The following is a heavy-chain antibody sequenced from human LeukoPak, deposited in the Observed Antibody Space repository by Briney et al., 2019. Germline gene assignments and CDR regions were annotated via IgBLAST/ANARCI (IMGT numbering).Heavy chain of an antibody. CDR2: ISSSSSYI. V-gene: IGHV3-21*01. D-gene: IGHD1-26*01. Sequence: GGSLRLSCAASGFTFSSYSMNWVRQAPGKGLEWVSSISSSSSYIYYADSVKGRFTISRDNAKNSLYLQMNSLSAEDTAVYYCAPPVGVHFDYWGQGTLVTVSS. CDR1: GFTFSSYS. J-gene: IGHJ4*02. CDR3: APPVGVHFDY.